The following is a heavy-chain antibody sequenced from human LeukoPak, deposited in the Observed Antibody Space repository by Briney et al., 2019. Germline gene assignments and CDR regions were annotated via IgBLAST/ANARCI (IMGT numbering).Heavy chain of an antibody. J-gene: IGHJ4*02. V-gene: IGHV1-69*13. CDR3: ARDGSRDGYKGPFDY. Sequence: SVKVSCKASGGTFSSYAISWVRQAPGQGLEWMGGIIPIFGTANYARKFQGRVTITADESTSTAYMELSSLRSEDTAVYYCARDGSRDGYKGPFDYWGQGTLVTVSS. D-gene: IGHD5-24*01. CDR1: GGTFSSYA. CDR2: IIPIFGTA.